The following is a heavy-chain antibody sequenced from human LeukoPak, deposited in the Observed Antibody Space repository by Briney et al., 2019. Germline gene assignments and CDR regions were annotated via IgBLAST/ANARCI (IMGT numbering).Heavy chain of an antibody. CDR2: IYYSGST. J-gene: IGHJ3*02. CDR1: GGSISSSSYY. Sequence: PETLSLTCTVSGGSISSSSYYWGWIRQPPGKGLEWIGSIYYSGSTYYNPSLKSRVAISVDTSKNQFSLKLSSVTAADTAVYYCAREWNYYGSGSGAFDIWGQGTMVTVSS. V-gene: IGHV4-39*07. D-gene: IGHD3-10*01. CDR3: AREWNYYGSGSGAFDI.